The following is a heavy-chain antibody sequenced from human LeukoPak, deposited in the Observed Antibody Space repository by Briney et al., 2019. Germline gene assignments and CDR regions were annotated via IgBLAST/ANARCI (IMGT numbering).Heavy chain of an antibody. CDR2: ISYDGSNK. Sequence: PGRSLRLSCAVSGFTFSRYGMHWVRQAPGKGLEWVAVISYDGSNKYYVDSVKGRFTISKDNSKNTLYLQMNSLRAEDTAVYYCAKDRDILTGYLDYWGQGTLVTVSS. V-gene: IGHV3-30*18. J-gene: IGHJ4*02. D-gene: IGHD3-9*01. CDR3: AKDRDILTGYLDY. CDR1: GFTFSRYG.